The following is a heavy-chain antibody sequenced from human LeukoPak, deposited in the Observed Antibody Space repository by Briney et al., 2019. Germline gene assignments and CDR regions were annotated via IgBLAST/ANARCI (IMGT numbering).Heavy chain of an antibody. D-gene: IGHD3-22*01. CDR2: ISSSGSTT. Sequence: GGSLRLSCAASGFTSSSYEMNWVRQAPGKGLEWVSYISSSGSTTSYADSVRGRFTISRDNAKNSLYLQMDSLRPEDTAVYYCARSSSEPDYWGQGTLVTVSS. CDR1: GFTSSSYE. CDR3: ARSSSEPDY. J-gene: IGHJ4*02. V-gene: IGHV3-48*03.